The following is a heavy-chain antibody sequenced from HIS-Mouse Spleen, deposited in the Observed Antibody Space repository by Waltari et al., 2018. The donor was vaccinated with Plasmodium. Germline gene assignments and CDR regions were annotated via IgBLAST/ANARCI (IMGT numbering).Heavy chain of an antibody. Sequence: EVQLVESGGGLVQPGGSLRLPCAASGFTFSSYWLGWVRQAPGKGLEWVANIKQDGSEKYYVDSVKGRFTISRDNAKNSLYLQMNSLRAEDTAVYYCASSWYWYFDLWGRGTLVTVSS. J-gene: IGHJ2*01. CDR1: GFTFSSYW. CDR3: ASSWYWYFDL. CDR2: IKQDGSEK. D-gene: IGHD6-13*01. V-gene: IGHV3-7*01.